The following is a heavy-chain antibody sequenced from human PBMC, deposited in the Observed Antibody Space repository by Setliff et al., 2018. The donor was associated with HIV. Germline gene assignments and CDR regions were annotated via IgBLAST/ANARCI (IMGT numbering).Heavy chain of an antibody. J-gene: IGHJ4*02. CDR2: FYTSGST. D-gene: IGHD3-10*01. CDR3: ARGGGRVVRGLIGMYYFDY. Sequence: PSETPSLTCTVSGGSIRNEDYFWSWIRQPAGKGLEWIGRFYTSGSTNYNPPFKSRVTISEGTSENQFSLKLTSVTAADTAIYYCARGGGRVVRGLIGMYYFDYWGQGILVTVSS. CDR1: GGSIRNEDYF. V-gene: IGHV4-61*02.